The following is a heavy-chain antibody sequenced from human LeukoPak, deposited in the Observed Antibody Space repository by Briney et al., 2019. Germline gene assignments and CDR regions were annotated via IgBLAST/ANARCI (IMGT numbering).Heavy chain of an antibody. CDR1: GFAFSSYT. CDR2: ISYDGSNK. D-gene: IGHD1-1*01. V-gene: IGHV3-30-3*01. Sequence: PGRSLRLSCVASGFAFSSYTMHWVRQAPGKGLEWVAGISYDGSNKYYGDSVKGRFTISRDNPNNTLYLQMNSLRAEDTAVYYCAGPATGLDYWGHGTLVTVSS. CDR3: AGPATGLDY. J-gene: IGHJ4*01.